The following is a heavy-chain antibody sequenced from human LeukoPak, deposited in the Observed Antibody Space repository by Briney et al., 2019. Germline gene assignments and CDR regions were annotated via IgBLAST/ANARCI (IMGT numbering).Heavy chain of an antibody. D-gene: IGHD2-15*01. CDR2: IYPGDSDT. J-gene: IGHJ3*02. V-gene: IGHV5-51*01. CDR3: ARLGPDCSGGSCYSRLNAFDI. CDR1: GYSFTSYW. Sequence: GESLRISCKGSGYSFTSYWIGWVRQMPGKGLEWMGIIYPGDSDTRYSPSFQGQVTISADKSISTAYLQWSSLRASDTAMYYCARLGPDCSGGSCYSRLNAFDIWGQGTMVTVSS.